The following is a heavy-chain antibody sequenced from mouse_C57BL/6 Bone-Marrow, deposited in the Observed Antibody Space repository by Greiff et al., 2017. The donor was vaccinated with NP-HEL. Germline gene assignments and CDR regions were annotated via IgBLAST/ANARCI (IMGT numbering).Heavy chain of an antibody. V-gene: IGHV1-69*01. J-gene: IGHJ2*01. CDR2: IDPSDSYT. CDR1: GYTFTSYW. CDR3: ARFDGYYGYYFDY. Sequence: QVQLQQPGAELVMPGASVKLSCKASGYTFTSYWMHWVKQRPGQGLEWIGEIDPSDSYTNYIQKFKGKSTLTVDKSSSTAYMQLSSLTSEDSAVYYCARFDGYYGYYFDYWGQGTTLTVSS. D-gene: IGHD2-3*01.